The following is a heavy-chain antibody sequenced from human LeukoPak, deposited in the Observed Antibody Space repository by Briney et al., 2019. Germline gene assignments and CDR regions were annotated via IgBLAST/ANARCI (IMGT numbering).Heavy chain of an antibody. CDR2: ISGSGGST. V-gene: IGHV3-23*01. J-gene: IGHJ4*02. CDR3: ARGPVAGPFDY. D-gene: IGHD6-19*01. Sequence: PGGSLRLSCAASGFTFSSYAMSWVRQAPGKGLEWVSAISGSGGSTYYADSVKGRFTISRENAKNSLYLQMNSLRAGDTAVYYCARGPVAGPFDYWGQGTLVTVSS. CDR1: GFTFSSYA.